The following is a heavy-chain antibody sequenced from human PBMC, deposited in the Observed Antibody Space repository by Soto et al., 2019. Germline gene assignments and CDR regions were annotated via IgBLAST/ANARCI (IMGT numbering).Heavy chain of an antibody. D-gene: IGHD3-22*01. J-gene: IGHJ4*02. CDR2: IYYSGST. CDR1: GGSISSYY. Sequence: SETLSLTCTVSGGSISSYYWSLIRQPPGKGLEWIGYIYYSGSTNYNPSLKSRVTISVDTSKNQFSLKLSSVTAADTAVYYCARAFRNYYDSSGYMNPFDYWGQGTLVTVSS. CDR3: ARAFRNYYDSSGYMNPFDY. V-gene: IGHV4-59*01.